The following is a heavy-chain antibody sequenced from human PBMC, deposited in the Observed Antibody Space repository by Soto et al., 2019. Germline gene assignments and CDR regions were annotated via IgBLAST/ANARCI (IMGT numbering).Heavy chain of an antibody. D-gene: IGHD2-21*02. CDR2: ISGSGGST. Sequence: GGSLRLSCAASGFTFSDYYMSWVRQAPGKGLEWVSAISGSGGSTYYADSVKGRFTISRDNSKNTLYLQMNSLRAEDTAVYYCAKDSVVTPIPVYYYYYGMDVWGQGTTVTVSS. J-gene: IGHJ6*02. V-gene: IGHV3-23*01. CDR1: GFTFSDYY. CDR3: AKDSVVTPIPVYYYYYGMDV.